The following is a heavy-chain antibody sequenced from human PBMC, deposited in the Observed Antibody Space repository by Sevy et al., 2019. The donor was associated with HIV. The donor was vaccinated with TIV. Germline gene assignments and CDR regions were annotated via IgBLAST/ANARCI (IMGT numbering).Heavy chain of an antibody. Sequence: GGSLRLSCATSGFTFSNYAMHWVRQAPGEGLKWVAIISYDGSNKYSADSVKGRFTISRDNSKNTLYLHMNTLRPEDTAVYYCARGCYYYDSSGYLNYWGQGTLVTVSS. CDR3: ARGCYYYDSSGYLNY. CDR1: GFTFSNYA. V-gene: IGHV3-30-3*01. CDR2: ISYDGSNK. J-gene: IGHJ4*02. D-gene: IGHD3-22*01.